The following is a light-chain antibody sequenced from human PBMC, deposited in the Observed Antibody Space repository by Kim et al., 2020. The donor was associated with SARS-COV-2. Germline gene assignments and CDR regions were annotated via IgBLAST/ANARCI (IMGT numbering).Light chain of an antibody. Sequence: GEKAPRAGRASESVRSYLAWCQHKPGQAVRLLIYDASKRATGIPARFSGSGSGTDFTLTSSSLEPEDFAVYYCQQRDSGYTFGQGTKLEI. CDR3: QQRDSGYT. J-gene: IGKJ2*01. CDR2: DAS. CDR1: ESVRSY. V-gene: IGKV3-11*01.